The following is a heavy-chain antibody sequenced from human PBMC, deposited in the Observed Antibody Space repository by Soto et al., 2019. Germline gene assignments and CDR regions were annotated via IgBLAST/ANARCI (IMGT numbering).Heavy chain of an antibody. V-gene: IGHV3-33*01. CDR3: AANWAIYGSGSGDY. CDR1: GFTFRSYG. CDR2: IGYDGSNK. D-gene: IGHD3-10*01. J-gene: IGHJ4*02. Sequence: QVQLVESGGGVVQPGRSLRLSCAASGFTFRSYGMHWVRQAPGKGLEWVAAIGYDGSNKYYADSVKGRFTISRDNSKNTLYLQMNSLRAEDTAGYYCAANWAIYGSGSGDYWGQGTLVTVSS.